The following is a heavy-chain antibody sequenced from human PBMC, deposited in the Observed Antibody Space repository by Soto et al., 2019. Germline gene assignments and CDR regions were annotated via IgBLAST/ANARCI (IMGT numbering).Heavy chain of an antibody. D-gene: IGHD6-13*01. V-gene: IGHV4-34*01. Sequence: SETLSLTCAVYGGSFSSYYWSWIRQPPGKGLEWIGEINHSGSTNYNPSLKSRVTISVDTSKNQFSLKLSSVTAADTAVYYCARGRPYSSSWYYNYYYGMDVWGQGTTVTVSS. CDR2: INHSGST. CDR3: ARGRPYSSSWYYNYYYGMDV. J-gene: IGHJ6*02. CDR1: GGSFSSYY.